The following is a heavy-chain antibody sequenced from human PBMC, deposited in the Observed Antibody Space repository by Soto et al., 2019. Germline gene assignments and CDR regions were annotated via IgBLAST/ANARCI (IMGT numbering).Heavy chain of an antibody. Sequence: QVQLQESGPGLVKPSQTLSLTCTVSGGSISSGGYYWSWIRQHPGKGLEWIGYIYYSGSTYYNPSLKSRVTISVDTSKNQFALKLSSVTAADTAVYYGARGGTVPYWYFDLWGRGTLVTVAS. J-gene: IGHJ2*01. D-gene: IGHD4-17*01. CDR2: IYYSGST. V-gene: IGHV4-31*03. CDR1: GGSISSGGYY. CDR3: ARGGTVPYWYFDL.